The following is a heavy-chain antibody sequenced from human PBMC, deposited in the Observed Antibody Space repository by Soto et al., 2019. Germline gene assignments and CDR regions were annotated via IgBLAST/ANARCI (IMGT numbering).Heavy chain of an antibody. D-gene: IGHD2-2*01. V-gene: IGHV3-33*01. CDR3: ASSYCSSTSCNPGIVFDY. J-gene: IGHJ4*02. Sequence: PGGSLRLSCAASGFTFSSYGMHWVRQAPGKGLEWVAVIWYDGSNKYYADSVKGRFTISRDNSKNTLYLQMNSLRAEDTAVFYCASSYCSSTSCNPGIVFDYGAKGPLFTVSS. CDR1: GFTFSSYG. CDR2: IWYDGSNK.